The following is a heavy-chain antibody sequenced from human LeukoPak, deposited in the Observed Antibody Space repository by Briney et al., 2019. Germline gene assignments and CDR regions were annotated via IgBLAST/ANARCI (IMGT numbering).Heavy chain of an antibody. CDR3: ARVGPDYGDSYWFDP. J-gene: IGHJ5*02. Sequence: ASVTVSCKASGYTFTSYGISWVRQAPGQGLEWMGWISAYNGNTNYAQKLQGRVTMTTDTSTSTAYMELRSLRSDDTAVYYCARVGPDYGDSYWFDPWGQGTLVTVSS. D-gene: IGHD4-17*01. V-gene: IGHV1-18*01. CDR2: ISAYNGNT. CDR1: GYTFTSYG.